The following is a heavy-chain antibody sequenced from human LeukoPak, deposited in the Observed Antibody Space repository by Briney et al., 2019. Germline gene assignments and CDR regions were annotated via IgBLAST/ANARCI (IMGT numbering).Heavy chain of an antibody. Sequence: SETLSLTCTASGDPINSYYWSWIRQPPGKGLEWIGHIYYSGSTNYNPSLKSRVTISIDTSKNQFSLKLSSVTAADTAVYYCARTAYARFFDLWGRGTLVTVSS. CDR2: IYYSGST. CDR1: GDPINSYY. V-gene: IGHV4-59*01. D-gene: IGHD2-21*01. J-gene: IGHJ2*01. CDR3: ARTAYARFFDL.